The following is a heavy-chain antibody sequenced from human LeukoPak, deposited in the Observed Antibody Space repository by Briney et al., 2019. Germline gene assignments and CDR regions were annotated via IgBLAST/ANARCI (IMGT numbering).Heavy chain of an antibody. CDR2: IYYSGSS. CDR1: GGPISSYY. Sequence: SGTLSLTCTVSGGPISSYYWSWPPQPPGEGLEWIGYIYYSGSSNYNPSLKSRVTISADTSKNQFSLKLSSVTAADTAVYYCARDERSWFDPWGQGTLVTVSS. V-gene: IGHV4-59*01. CDR3: ARDERSWFDP. J-gene: IGHJ5*02.